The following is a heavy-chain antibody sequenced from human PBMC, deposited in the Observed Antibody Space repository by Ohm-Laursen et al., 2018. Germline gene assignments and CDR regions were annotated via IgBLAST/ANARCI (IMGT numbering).Heavy chain of an antibody. CDR3: TTDGALGYSGYLDY. CDR1: GFTFSNAW. V-gene: IGHV3-15*01. Sequence: SLRLSCSASGFTFSNAWMSWVRQAPGKGLEWVGRIKSKTDGGTTDYAAPVKGRFTISRDDSKNTLYLQMNSLKTEDTAVYYCTTDGALGYSGYLDYWGQGTLVTVSS. D-gene: IGHD5-12*01. CDR2: IKSKTDGGTT. J-gene: IGHJ4*02.